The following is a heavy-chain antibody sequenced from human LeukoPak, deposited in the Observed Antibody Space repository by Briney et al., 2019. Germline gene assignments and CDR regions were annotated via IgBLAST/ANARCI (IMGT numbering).Heavy chain of an antibody. J-gene: IGHJ4*02. D-gene: IGHD6-6*01. CDR2: INQGGSET. CDR3: ARLIGDRTIYDY. CDR1: GFTFGDYV. Sequence: QPGRSLRLSCKTSGFTFGDYVMSWVRQAPGKGLEWVASINQGGSETYYVESVKGRSTISRDNAMNSFFLQMNSLRAEDTAVYYCARLIGDRTIYDYWGQGTLVTVSS. V-gene: IGHV3-7*01.